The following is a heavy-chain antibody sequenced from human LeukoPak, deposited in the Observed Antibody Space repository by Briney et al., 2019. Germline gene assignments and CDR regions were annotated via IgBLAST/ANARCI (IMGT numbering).Heavy chain of an antibody. J-gene: IGHJ3*01. CDR2: IIPIFGTA. Sequence: SVKVSCKASGGTFSSYAISWVRQAPGQGLEWMGGIIPIFGTANYAQKFQGRVTITTDESTSTAYMELSSLRSEDTAVYYCARESRLAARSLGSWGQGTMVTVSS. D-gene: IGHD6-6*01. V-gene: IGHV1-69*05. CDR3: ARESRLAARSLGS. CDR1: GGTFSSYA.